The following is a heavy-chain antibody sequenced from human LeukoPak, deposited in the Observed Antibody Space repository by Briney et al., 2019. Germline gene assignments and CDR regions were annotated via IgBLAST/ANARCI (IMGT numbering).Heavy chain of an antibody. CDR2: IYYTGST. CDR3: ARRFFYGDYDTYYFDY. CDR1: DGSISSPDHY. Sequence: SSETLSLTCTVSDGSISSPDHYWGWIRQPSGKGLEWIGIIYYTGSTYYNLSLKSRVIISVDTSKSQFSLKVKSMTAADTAVYYCARRFFYGDYDTYYFDYWGQGILVTVSS. D-gene: IGHD4-17*01. V-gene: IGHV4-39*01. J-gene: IGHJ4*02.